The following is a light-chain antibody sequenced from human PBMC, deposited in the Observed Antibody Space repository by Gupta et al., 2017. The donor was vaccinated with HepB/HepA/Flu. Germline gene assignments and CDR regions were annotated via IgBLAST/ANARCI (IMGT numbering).Light chain of an antibody. CDR1: QNIDNY. V-gene: IGKV1-39*01. J-gene: IGKJ5*01. Sequence: DIQMTQSTSSLSASVGDRVTITCRASQNIDNYLDWYQQKPGKAPKVLIYEASSLQSGVPSRFSGSGSGTDFTLTISSLQPEDSATYYCQQSYNTPITFGQGTRLEIK. CDR2: EAS. CDR3: QQSYNTPIT.